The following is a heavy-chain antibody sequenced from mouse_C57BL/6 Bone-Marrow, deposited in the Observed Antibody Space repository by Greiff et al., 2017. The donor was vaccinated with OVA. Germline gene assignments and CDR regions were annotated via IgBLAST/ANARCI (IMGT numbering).Heavy chain of an antibody. V-gene: IGHV5-16*01. J-gene: IGHJ1*03. CDR3: ARTSPYYYGSSYWYFDV. D-gene: IGHD1-1*01. CDR1: GFTFSDYY. CDR2: INYDGSST. Sequence: EVNLVESEGGLVQPGSSMKLSCTASGFTFSDYYMAWVRQVPEKGLEWVANINYDGSSTYYLDSLKSRFIISRDNAKNILYLQMSSLKSEDTATYYCARTSPYYYGSSYWYFDVWGTGTTVTVSS.